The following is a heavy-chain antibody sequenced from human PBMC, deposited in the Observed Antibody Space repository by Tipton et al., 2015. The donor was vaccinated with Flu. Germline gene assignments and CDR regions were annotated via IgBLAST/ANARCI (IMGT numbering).Heavy chain of an antibody. CDR3: ARRDYSNYVSEPRNWFDP. CDR2: IHRSGNT. J-gene: IGHJ5*02. V-gene: IGHV4-38-2*01. CDR1: GDSIGSNYF. Sequence: LRLSCSVSGDSIGSNYFWGWIRQPPGKGLEWIANIHRSGNTYHNPSLKSRVTISVDTSKNQFSLRLTSVTAADTAVYYCARRDYSNYVSEPRNWFDPGAREPWSPSPQ. D-gene: IGHD4-11*01.